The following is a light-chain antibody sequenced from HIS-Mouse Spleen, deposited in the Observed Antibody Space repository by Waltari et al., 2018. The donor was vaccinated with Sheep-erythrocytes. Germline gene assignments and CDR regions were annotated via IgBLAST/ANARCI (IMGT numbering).Light chain of an antibody. CDR2: GAS. Sequence: DIVMTQSPDSLAVSLGERATINFKSSQSVVYSSNNKNNLAWYQQKPGQPPKLRMCGASTRESGVPDRCSGSGSGTDFTLTISSLQAEDVAVYYCQQYYSTPLTFGGGTKVEIK. CDR1: QSVVYSSNNKNN. J-gene: IGKJ4*01. V-gene: IGKV4-1*01. CDR3: QQYYSTPLT.